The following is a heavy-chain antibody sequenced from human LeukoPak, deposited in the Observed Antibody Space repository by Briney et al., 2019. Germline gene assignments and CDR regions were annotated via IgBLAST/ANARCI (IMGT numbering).Heavy chain of an antibody. Sequence: SETLSLTCAVYGGSFSGYYWSWIRQPPGKGLEWIGEINHSGSTNYNPSLKSRVTISVDTSKNQFSLKLSSVTAADTAVYYCARRIAAAGTRWGLYYFDYWGQGTLVTVPS. D-gene: IGHD6-13*01. CDR2: INHSGST. J-gene: IGHJ4*02. CDR3: ARRIAAAGTRWGLYYFDY. CDR1: GGSFSGYY. V-gene: IGHV4-34*01.